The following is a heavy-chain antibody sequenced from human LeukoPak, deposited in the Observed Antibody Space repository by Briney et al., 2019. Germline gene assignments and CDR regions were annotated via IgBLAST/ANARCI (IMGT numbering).Heavy chain of an antibody. CDR1: GFTVSSNY. J-gene: IGHJ4*02. D-gene: IGHD3-10*01. V-gene: IGHV3-66*01. CDR2: IYSGGST. Sequence: GGSLRLSCAASGFTVSSNYMSWVRQAPGKGLEWVSVIYSGGSTYYADSVKGRFTISRDNSKNTLYLQMNSLRAEDTAVYYCASAELLWFGELSTDPFDYWGQGTLVTVSS. CDR3: ASAELLWFGELSTDPFDY.